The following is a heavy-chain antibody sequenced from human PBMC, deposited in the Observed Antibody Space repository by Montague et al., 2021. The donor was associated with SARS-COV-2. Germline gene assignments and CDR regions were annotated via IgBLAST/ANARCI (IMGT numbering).Heavy chain of an antibody. V-gene: IGHV6-1*01. D-gene: IGHD1-26*01. CDR1: GDSVSSNSGS. CDR2: TYYRPKWYN. Sequence: CAISGDSVSSNSGSWNWIRQSSSRGLEWLGRTYYRPKWYNDYSVSVKSRITINPDTSKNQFSLQLNSVTPEDTAMYYCTYHSGSYVWFDPWGQGILVIASS. CDR3: TYHSGSYVWFDP. J-gene: IGHJ5*02.